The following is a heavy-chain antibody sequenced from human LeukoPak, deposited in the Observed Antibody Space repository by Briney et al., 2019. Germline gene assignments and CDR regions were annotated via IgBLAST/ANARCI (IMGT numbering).Heavy chain of an antibody. J-gene: IGHJ4*02. CDR3: ARVGATIDY. CDR2: TNHSGST. V-gene: IGHV4-34*01. D-gene: IGHD1-26*01. Sequence: SETLSLTCAVYGGSFSGYYWSWIRQPPGKGLEWIGETNHSGSTNYNPSLKSRVTISVDTSKNQFSLKLSSVTAADTAVYYCARVGATIDYWGQGTLVTVSS. CDR1: GGSFSGYY.